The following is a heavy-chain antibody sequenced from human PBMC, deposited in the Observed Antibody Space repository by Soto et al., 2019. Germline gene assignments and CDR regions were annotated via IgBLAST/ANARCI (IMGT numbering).Heavy chain of an antibody. CDR2: IYSGGST. CDR3: ARDDILTGLDP. CDR1: GFTVSSNY. J-gene: IGHJ5*02. Sequence: PWGSLRLSCAASGFTVSSNYMSWVRQAPGKGLEWVSVIYSGGSTYYADSVKGRFTISRDNSKNTLYLQMNSLRAEDTAVYYCARDDILTGLDPWGQGTLVTVSS. D-gene: IGHD3-9*01. V-gene: IGHV3-66*01.